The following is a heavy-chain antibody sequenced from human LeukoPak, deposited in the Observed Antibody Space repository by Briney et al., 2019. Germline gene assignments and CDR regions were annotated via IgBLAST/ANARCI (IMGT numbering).Heavy chain of an antibody. Sequence: ASVKVSCKASGYTFTRYAMNWVRQAPGQGPEWMGWINTNTGNPTYAQGFTGRFVFSLDTSVSTAFLQIASLKAEDAAVYYCARAPYDSSGYYVYWGQGTLVTVSS. CDR2: INTNTGNP. CDR3: ARAPYDSSGYYVY. CDR1: GYTFTRYA. V-gene: IGHV7-4-1*01. J-gene: IGHJ4*02. D-gene: IGHD3-22*01.